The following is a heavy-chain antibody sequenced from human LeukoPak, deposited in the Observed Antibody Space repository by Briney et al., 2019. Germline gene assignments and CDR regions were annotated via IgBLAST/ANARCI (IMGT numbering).Heavy chain of an antibody. CDR2: IYYSGST. D-gene: IGHD5-18*01. V-gene: IGHV4-59*01. Sequence: PSETLSLTCTVSGGSISSYYWTWIRQPPGKGLEWIGYIYYSGSTNYNPSLKSRVTISVDTSKTQFSLKLSSVTAADTAVYYCARTYGYNYGTSQPYYFDYWGQGTLVTVSS. J-gene: IGHJ4*02. CDR3: ARTYGYNYGTSQPYYFDY. CDR1: GGSISSYY.